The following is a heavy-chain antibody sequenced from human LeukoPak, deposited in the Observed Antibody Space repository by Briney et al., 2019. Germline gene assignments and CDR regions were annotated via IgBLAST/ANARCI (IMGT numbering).Heavy chain of an antibody. J-gene: IGHJ6*03. CDR2: ISAYNGNT. CDR1: GYTFTSYG. V-gene: IGHV1-18*01. Sequence: ASVKVSCKASGYTFTSYGISWVRQAPGQGLEWMGWISAYNGNTNYAQKLQGRVTMTRDTSISTAYMELSRLRSDDTAVYYCARAPSQRLTTLYYYMDVWGKGTTVTVS. CDR3: ARAPSQRLTTLYYYMDV. D-gene: IGHD4-17*01.